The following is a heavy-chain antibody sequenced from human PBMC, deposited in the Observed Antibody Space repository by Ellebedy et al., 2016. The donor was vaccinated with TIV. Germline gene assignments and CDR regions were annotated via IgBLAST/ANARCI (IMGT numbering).Heavy chain of an antibody. CDR1: GGTFSSYA. V-gene: IGHV1-69*13. D-gene: IGHD6-19*01. Sequence: SVKVSXXASGGTFSSYAISWVRQAPGQGLEWMGGIIPIFGTANYAQKFQGRVTITADESTSTAYMELSRLRSDDTAVDYCAREVAVAGYNWFDPWGQGTLVTVSS. CDR2: IIPIFGTA. CDR3: AREVAVAGYNWFDP. J-gene: IGHJ5*02.